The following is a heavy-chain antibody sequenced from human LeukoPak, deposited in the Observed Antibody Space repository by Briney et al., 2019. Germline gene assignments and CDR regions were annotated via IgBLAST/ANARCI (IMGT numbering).Heavy chain of an antibody. V-gene: IGHV3-23*01. J-gene: IGHJ6*02. Sequence: PGGSLRLSCAASGFTFSSYAMSWVRQAPGKGLEWVSAISGSGGSTYSADSVKGRFTISRDSSKNTLYLQMNSLRAEDTAVYYCAKEAQVDTAMFRGYGMDVWGQGTTVTVSS. CDR3: AKEAQVDTAMFRGYGMDV. CDR2: ISGSGGST. D-gene: IGHD5-18*01. CDR1: GFTFSSYA.